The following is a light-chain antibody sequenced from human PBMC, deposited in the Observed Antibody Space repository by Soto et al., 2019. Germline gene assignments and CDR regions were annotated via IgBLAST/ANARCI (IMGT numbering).Light chain of an antibody. CDR3: SSYTTSSFVV. J-gene: IGLJ2*01. Sequence: QSALTQSASVSGSPGQSITISCTGTSSDVGDYNFVSWYQQHPGKAPKLMIYEVSNRPSGVSNRFPGSKSGNTASLTISGLQAEDEADYFCSSYTTSSFVVFGGGTKVTVL. CDR1: SSDVGDYNF. CDR2: EVS. V-gene: IGLV2-14*01.